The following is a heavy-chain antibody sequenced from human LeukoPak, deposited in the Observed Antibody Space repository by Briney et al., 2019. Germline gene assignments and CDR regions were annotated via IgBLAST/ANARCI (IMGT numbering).Heavy chain of an antibody. D-gene: IGHD1-26*01. J-gene: IGHJ4*02. CDR2: IYPGDSDT. Sequence: GESLKISCKGSGYSFSSCWIGWVRQMPGKGLEWMGIIYPGDSDTRYSPSFQGQVTILADKSISTAYLQWSSLKASDTAMYYCARLYSGSYYPSDYWGQGTLVTVSS. V-gene: IGHV5-51*01. CDR3: ARLYSGSYYPSDY. CDR1: GYSFSSCW.